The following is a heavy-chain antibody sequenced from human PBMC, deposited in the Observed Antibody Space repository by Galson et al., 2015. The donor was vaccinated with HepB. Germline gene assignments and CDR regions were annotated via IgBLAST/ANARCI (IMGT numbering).Heavy chain of an antibody. CDR1: GFTLSSID. CDR3: AKVGQQLVRGLYYYYGMDV. Sequence: SLRLSCAASGFTLSSIDMHWVRQAPGKGLEYVAVISSNGGSTHYAESVKGRFTISRDNSKNMLYFQMSSLRAEDTAVYYCAKVGQQLVRGLYYYYGMDVWGQGTTVTVSS. D-gene: IGHD6-13*01. V-gene: IGHV3-64D*06. CDR2: ISSNGGST. J-gene: IGHJ6*02.